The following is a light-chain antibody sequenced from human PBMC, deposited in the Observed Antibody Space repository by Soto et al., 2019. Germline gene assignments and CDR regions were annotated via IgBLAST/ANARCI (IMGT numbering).Light chain of an antibody. CDR2: GAS. CDR1: QSVSIK. Sequence: EVVLTQPPSTLYVSPGQPATLSCSVSQSVSIKLAWYQQKPGQAPRLTIYGASNRATGIPDRFSGSGSGTDFTLTISRLEPEDFAVYYCQQYGRSGTFGQGTEVDIK. J-gene: IGKJ1*01. CDR3: QQYGRSGT. V-gene: IGKV3-20*01.